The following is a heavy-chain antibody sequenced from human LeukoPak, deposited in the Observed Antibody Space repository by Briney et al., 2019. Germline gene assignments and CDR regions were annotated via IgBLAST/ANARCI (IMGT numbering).Heavy chain of an antibody. J-gene: IGHJ4*02. CDR2: IYTSGST. D-gene: IGHD2-2*02. CDR3: ARGPPPQGYCSSTSCYKGGLFDY. V-gene: IGHV4-4*07. Sequence: SETLSLTCTVSGGSISSYYWSWIRQPAGKGLEWIGRIYTSGSTNYNPSLKSRVTMSVDTSKNQFSLKLSSVTAADTAVYYCARGPPPQGYCSSTSCYKGGLFDYWGQGTLVTVSS. CDR1: GGSISSYY.